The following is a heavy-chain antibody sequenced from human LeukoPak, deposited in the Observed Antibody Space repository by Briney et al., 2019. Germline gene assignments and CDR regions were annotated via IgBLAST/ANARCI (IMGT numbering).Heavy chain of an antibody. D-gene: IGHD5-24*01. CDR2: ISYDGGTK. CDR3: AKDNNWLYYFDY. Sequence: GSLRLSCVASGFTFSNYGMHWVRQAPGKGLEWVAIISYDGGTKRYADSVKGRFTISRDNSRNTLYLQMNNLRPEDTAVYFCAKDNNWLYYFDYWGHGTLVSVTS. CDR1: GFTFSNYG. J-gene: IGHJ4*01. V-gene: IGHV3-30*18.